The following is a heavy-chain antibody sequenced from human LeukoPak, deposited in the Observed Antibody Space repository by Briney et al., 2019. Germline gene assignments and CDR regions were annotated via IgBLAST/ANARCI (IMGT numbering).Heavy chain of an antibody. J-gene: IGHJ4*02. CDR2: ISVSGGTT. V-gene: IGHV3-23*01. Sequence: PGGSLRLSCAASGFTFSSYAMSWVRQAPGKGLEWVSGISVSGGTTDHADSVKGRFTISRDNSKNTLYLQVNGLTAEDTAVYYCAKHYSGWTFDSWGQGTLVTVSS. CDR3: AKHYSGWTFDS. D-gene: IGHD6-19*01. CDR1: GFTFSSYA.